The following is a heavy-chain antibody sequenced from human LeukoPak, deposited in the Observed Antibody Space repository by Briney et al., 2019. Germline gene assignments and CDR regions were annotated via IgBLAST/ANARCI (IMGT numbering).Heavy chain of an antibody. D-gene: IGHD6-13*01. J-gene: IGHJ5*02. CDR2: INHSGST. CDR1: GGSFSGYY. Sequence: SETLSLTCAVYGGSFSGYYWSWIRQPPGKGLEWIGEINHSGSTNYNPSLKSRVTISVDTSKNQFSLKLSSVTAADTAVYYCASGSSSSWDNWFDPWGQGTLVTVPS. CDR3: ASGSSSSWDNWFDP. V-gene: IGHV4-34*01.